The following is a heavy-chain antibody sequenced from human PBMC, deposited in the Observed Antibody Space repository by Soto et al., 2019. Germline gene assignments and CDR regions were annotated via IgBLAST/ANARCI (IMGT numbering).Heavy chain of an antibody. CDR2: IIPIFGTA. D-gene: IGHD6-19*01. V-gene: IGHV1-69*13. CDR1: GGTFSSYA. J-gene: IGHJ4*02. CDR3: ARDLDSSGCFGY. Sequence: SVKVSCKASGGTFSSYAISWVRQAPGQGLEWMGGIIPIFGTANYAQKFQGRVTITADESTSTAYMELSSLRSEDTAVYYCARDLDSSGCFGYWGQGTLVTVSS.